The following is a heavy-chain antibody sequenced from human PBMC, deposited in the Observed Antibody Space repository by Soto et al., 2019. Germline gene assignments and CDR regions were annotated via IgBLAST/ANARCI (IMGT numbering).Heavy chain of an antibody. CDR2: IYYSGST. CDR1: GGSISSGGYY. Sequence: QVQLQESGPGLVKPSQTLSLTCTVSGGSISSGGYYWSWIRQHPGKGLEWIGYIYYSGSTYYNPSLKSRVTRAVDTSKSQFSLKLGSVTAGETAVYYCAREQEVRGVRGRFDPGGQGTLVTVSS. J-gene: IGHJ5*02. CDR3: AREQEVRGVRGRFDP. D-gene: IGHD3-10*01. V-gene: IGHV4-31*03.